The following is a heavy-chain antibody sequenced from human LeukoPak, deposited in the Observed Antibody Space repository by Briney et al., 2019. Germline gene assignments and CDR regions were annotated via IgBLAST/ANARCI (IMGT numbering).Heavy chain of an antibody. Sequence: GGSLRLSCAAPGFTFSSYVMHWVRQAPGKGLEWVGVISYDGSKKYYADSVSGRFTISRDNSNNTLYLQMNSLSAEDTAADYCAKSSEEQWLVPFDYWGQGTLVTVSS. V-gene: IGHV3-30*18. D-gene: IGHD6-19*01. CDR3: AKSSEEQWLVPFDY. CDR2: ISYDGSKK. CDR1: GFTFSSYV. J-gene: IGHJ4*02.